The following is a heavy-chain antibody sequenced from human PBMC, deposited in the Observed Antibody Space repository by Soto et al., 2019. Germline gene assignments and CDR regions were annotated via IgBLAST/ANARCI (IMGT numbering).Heavy chain of an antibody. D-gene: IGHD3-10*02. CDR3: ARDLFAGGYYYYGMDV. CDR1: GFTFSSYA. V-gene: IGHV3-30-3*01. Sequence: QVQLVESGGGVVQPGRSLRLSCAASGFTFSSYAMHWVRQAPGKGLEWVAVISYDGSNKYYADSVKGRFTISRDNSKNTLYLQMNSLRAEDTAVYYCARDLFAGGYYYYGMDVWGQGTTVTVSS. J-gene: IGHJ6*02. CDR2: ISYDGSNK.